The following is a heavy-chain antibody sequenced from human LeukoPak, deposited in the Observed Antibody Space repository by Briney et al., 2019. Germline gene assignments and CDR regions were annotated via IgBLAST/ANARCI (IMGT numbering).Heavy chain of an antibody. CDR3: ARDLAAAAYFDY. J-gene: IGHJ4*02. V-gene: IGHV3-21*01. CDR1: RFTFSTYS. CDR2: ISSSSSYI. D-gene: IGHD6-13*01. Sequence: GGSLRLSCAASRFTFSTYSMNWVRQAPGKGLEWVSSISSSSSYIYYADSVKGRFTISRGNAKNSLYLQMNSLRAEDTAVYYCARDLAAAAYFDYWGQGTLVTVSS.